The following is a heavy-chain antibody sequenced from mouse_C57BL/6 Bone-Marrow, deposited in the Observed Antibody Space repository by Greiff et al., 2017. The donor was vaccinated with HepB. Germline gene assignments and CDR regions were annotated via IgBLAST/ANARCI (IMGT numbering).Heavy chain of an antibody. J-gene: IGHJ4*01. D-gene: IGHD1-1*01. CDR2: IYPRSGNT. V-gene: IGHV1-81*01. CDR3: ARSEAPGITTVVAAGVYYYAMDY. CDR1: GYTFTSYG. Sequence: VQLQQSGAELARPGASVKLSCKASGYTFTSYGISWVKQSTGQGLEWIGEIYPRSGNTYYNEKFKGKATLTADKSSSTAYMELRSLTSEDSAVYYCARSEAPGITTVVAAGVYYYAMDYWGQGTSVTVSS.